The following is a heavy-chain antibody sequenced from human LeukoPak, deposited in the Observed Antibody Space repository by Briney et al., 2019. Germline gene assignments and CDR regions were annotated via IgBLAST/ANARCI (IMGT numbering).Heavy chain of an antibody. CDR2: IIPIFGTA. J-gene: IGHJ4*02. D-gene: IGHD2-2*01. CDR3: ARGLPAGPAAIK. CDR1: GGTFSSYA. V-gene: IGHV1-69*05. Sequence: ASVKFSCKASGGTFSSYAISWVRQAPGQGLEWMGGIIPIFGTANYAQKFQGRDTITTDESTSTAYMELSSLRSEDMAVYYCARGLPAGPAAIKWGQGTLVTVSS.